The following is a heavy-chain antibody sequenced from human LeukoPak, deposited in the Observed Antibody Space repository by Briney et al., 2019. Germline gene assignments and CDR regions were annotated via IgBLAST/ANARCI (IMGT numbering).Heavy chain of an antibody. CDR2: INPNSGGT. CDR3: ARAPFRDSSSWYQRYYYYYMDV. Sequence: ASVKVSCKASGYTFTGYYMHWVRQAPGQGLEWMGWINPNSGGTNYAQKFQGRVTMTRDTSISPAYMELSRLRSDDTAGYYCARAPFRDSSSWYQRYYYYYMDVWGKGTTVTVSS. D-gene: IGHD6-13*01. CDR1: GYTFTGYY. V-gene: IGHV1-2*02. J-gene: IGHJ6*03.